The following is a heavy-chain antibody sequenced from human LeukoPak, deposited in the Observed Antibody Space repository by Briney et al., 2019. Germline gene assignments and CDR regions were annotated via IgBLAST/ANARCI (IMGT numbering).Heavy chain of an antibody. Sequence: ASVKVSCKASGGTFSSYAISWVRQAPGQGLEWMGGIIPIFGTANYAQKFQGRVTITADESTSTAYMELSSLRSEDTAVYYCARDPYSSGPFDYWGQGTLVTVSS. CDR3: ARDPYSSGPFDY. CDR2: IIPIFGTA. D-gene: IGHD6-19*01. CDR1: GGTFSSYA. J-gene: IGHJ4*02. V-gene: IGHV1-69*01.